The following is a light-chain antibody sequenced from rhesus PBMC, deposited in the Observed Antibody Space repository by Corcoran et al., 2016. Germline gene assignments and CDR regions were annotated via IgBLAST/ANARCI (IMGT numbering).Light chain of an antibody. CDR2: EAS. CDR1: QSVNSR. V-gene: IGKV3-17*03. CDR3: QQDYSWPPT. J-gene: IGKJ1*01. Sequence: EIVMTQSPATLSLSPGERATLSCRASQSVNSRLAWYQQKPGQAPRLLIYEASTRATGLPDRFLGSGSGTEFTLTIRSLEPEDVGVYYCQQDYSWPPTFGQGTKVEIK.